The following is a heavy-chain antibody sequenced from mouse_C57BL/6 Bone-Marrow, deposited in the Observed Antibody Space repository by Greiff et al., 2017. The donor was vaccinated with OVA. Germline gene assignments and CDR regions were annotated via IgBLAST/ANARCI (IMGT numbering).Heavy chain of an antibody. J-gene: IGHJ2*01. CDR1: GYTFTSYW. V-gene: IGHV1-50*01. CDR2: IDPSDSYT. Sequence: QVQLQQPGAELVKPGASVKLSCKASGYTFTSYWMQWVKQRPGQGLEWIGEIDPSDSYTNYNQKFKGKATLTADTSSSTAYMQLSSLTSEDSAVYYCAREWGVDGDWYFDYWGQGTTLTVSS. CDR3: AREWGVDGDWYFDY. D-gene: IGHD1-3*01.